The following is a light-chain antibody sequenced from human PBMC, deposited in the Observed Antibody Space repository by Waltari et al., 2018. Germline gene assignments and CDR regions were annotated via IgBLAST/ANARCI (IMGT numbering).Light chain of an antibody. CDR3: CSYAGTYTPL. CDR2: DVT. Sequence: QSALTQPRSVSGSPGQSVALSCTGTSSAVGVYKHVPWYQQYPGTAPKLIIYDVTKRPSGVPDRFSGSKSGNTASLTISGLQAEDEADYYCCSYAGTYTPLFGGGTKLTVL. J-gene: IGLJ2*01. CDR1: SSAVGVYKH. V-gene: IGLV2-11*01.